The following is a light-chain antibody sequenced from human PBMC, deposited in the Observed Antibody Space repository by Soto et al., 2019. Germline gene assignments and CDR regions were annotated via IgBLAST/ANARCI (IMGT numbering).Light chain of an antibody. CDR1: QSVDNY. Sequence: EIVLTQSPATLSLSPGERATLSCRASQSVDNYLAWYQQKPGQAPRLLIYDASSRATGIPARFSGSGSGTEFTLTISSLQSEDFAVYYCQQYNNWPRTFGQGTKVDIK. CDR2: DAS. CDR3: QQYNNWPRT. V-gene: IGKV3D-15*01. J-gene: IGKJ1*01.